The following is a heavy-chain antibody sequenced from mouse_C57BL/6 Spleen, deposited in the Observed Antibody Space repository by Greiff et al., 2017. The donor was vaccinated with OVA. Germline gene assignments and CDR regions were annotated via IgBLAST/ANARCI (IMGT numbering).Heavy chain of an antibody. V-gene: IGHV14-4*01. D-gene: IGHD1-1*01. CDR1: GFNIKDDY. J-gene: IGHJ4*01. CDR2: LDPENGDT. CDR3: TRIGSPYAMDY. Sequence: EVQLQQSGAELVRPGASVKLSCTASGFNIKDDYMPWVKQRPEQGLEWIGWLDPENGDTESASKFQGKATITADTSSNTAYLQLSSLTSEDTAVYYCTRIGSPYAMDYWGQGTSVTVSA.